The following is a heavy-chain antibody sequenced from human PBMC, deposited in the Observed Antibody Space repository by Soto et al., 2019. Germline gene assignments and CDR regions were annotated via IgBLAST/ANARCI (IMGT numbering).Heavy chain of an antibody. CDR1: GGSLSSGCYY. CDR2: IYYSGST. J-gene: IGHJ3*02. Sequence: TLSLTCTVSGGSLSSGCYYWSWIRQHQGKGLEWIGYIYYSGSTYYNPSLKSRVTISVDTSKKQFSLKLSSVTSADTAVYYCARDSPRADDAFDIWGQGTMGTVS. CDR3: ARDSPRADDAFDI. V-gene: IGHV4-31*03.